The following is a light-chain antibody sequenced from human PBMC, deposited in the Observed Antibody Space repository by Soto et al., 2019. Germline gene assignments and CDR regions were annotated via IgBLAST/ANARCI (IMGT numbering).Light chain of an antibody. CDR3: QQRYHWVS. V-gene: IGKV3-11*01. CDR1: QSVSSY. J-gene: IGKJ4*01. CDR2: DAS. Sequence: EIVLTQSPATLSLSPGERTTLSCRASQSVSSYLAWYQHKPGQAPRLLIYDASNRATGIPARFSGSGSGTDFSLTISSLEPEDFAVYYCQQRYHWVSFGGGTKVEIK.